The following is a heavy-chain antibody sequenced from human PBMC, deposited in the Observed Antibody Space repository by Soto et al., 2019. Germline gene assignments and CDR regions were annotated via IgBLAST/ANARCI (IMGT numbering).Heavy chain of an antibody. J-gene: IGHJ4*02. CDR3: ARGRPWELYDN. CDR1: GGSISSYY. Sequence: QVQLQESGPGLVKPSETLSLTCTVSGGSISSYYWSWIRQPPGKGLEWIGYIDDSGSTNYKSSLKSRVTISLDTSKNQFSLRLSSMTAADTAVYYCARGRPWELYDNWGQGTLVTVSS. CDR2: IDDSGST. V-gene: IGHV4-59*01. D-gene: IGHD1-26*01.